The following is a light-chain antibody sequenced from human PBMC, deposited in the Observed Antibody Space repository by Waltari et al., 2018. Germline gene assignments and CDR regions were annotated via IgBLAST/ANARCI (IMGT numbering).Light chain of an antibody. J-gene: IGLJ2*01. CDR3: QAWVSRTVV. Sequence: SYELTQPPSVSVSPGQTATITCSGDRVAATYFLWYQQRPGQSPVLGIFHPSQSPSGIPERVGGSTSGNTATLTIREAQTMDEADYYCQAWVSRTVVFGGGTKLTVL. V-gene: IGLV3-1*01. CDR2: HPS. CDR1: RVAATY.